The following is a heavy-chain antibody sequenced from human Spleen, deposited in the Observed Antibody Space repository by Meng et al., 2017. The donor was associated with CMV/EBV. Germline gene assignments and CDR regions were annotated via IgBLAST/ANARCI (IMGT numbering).Heavy chain of an antibody. V-gene: IGHV1-69*05. CDR2: IIPIFGTA. Sequence: SVKVSCKASGYIFSSYGISWVRQAPGQGLEWMGGIIPIFGTANYAQKFQGRVTITTDESTSTAYMELSSLRSEDTAVYYCASETGTSPLRYWGQGTLVTVSS. CDR3: ASETGTSPLRY. CDR1: GYIFSSYG. J-gene: IGHJ4*02. D-gene: IGHD1-7*01.